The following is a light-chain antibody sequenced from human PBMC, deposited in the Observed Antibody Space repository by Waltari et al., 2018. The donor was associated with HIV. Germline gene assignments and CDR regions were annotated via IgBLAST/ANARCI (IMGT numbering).Light chain of an antibody. Sequence: EIVLTQSPGTLSLSPGDRATLSCRASQIVGGNSLAWYQKKPGQAPRLLIYGPSTRAAASPGRFSGSRSGKDFSLTSSRLEPEDCAVYYWQQHGSSEGFTFGPGTRVDI. V-gene: IGKV3-20*01. CDR2: GPS. CDR1: QIVGGNS. J-gene: IGKJ3*01. CDR3: QQHGSSEGFT.